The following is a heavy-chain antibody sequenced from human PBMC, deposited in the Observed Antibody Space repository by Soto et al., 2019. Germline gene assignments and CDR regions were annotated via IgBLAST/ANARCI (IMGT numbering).Heavy chain of an antibody. CDR3: ARLGYMYGYTYWYFDL. CDR2: IYYSGST. CDR1: GGSISSSNYY. J-gene: IGHJ2*01. D-gene: IGHD5-12*01. Sequence: QLQLQESGPGLVKPSETLSLTCTVSGGSISSSNYYWGWIRQPPGKGLEWIGSIYYSGSTHYNPSLKSRVTISVDTSKNQFSLRLSSVTAADTAVYYCARLGYMYGYTYWYFDLWGRGTLVTVSS. V-gene: IGHV4-39*01.